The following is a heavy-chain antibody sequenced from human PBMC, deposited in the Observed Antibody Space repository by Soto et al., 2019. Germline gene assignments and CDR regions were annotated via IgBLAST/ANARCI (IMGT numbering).Heavy chain of an antibody. V-gene: IGHV4-30-2*01. CDR1: GGSISSGGYS. Sequence: PSDTLSLTCAVSGGSISSGGYSWSWIRQPPGKGLEWIGYIYHSGSTYYNPSLKSRVTISLDRSKDQFSLKLSSVTAADTAVYYCARGSRKLVDRPYFDYWGQGTLVTVSS. CDR3: ARGSRKLVDRPYFDY. D-gene: IGHD2-15*01. J-gene: IGHJ4*02. CDR2: IYHSGST.